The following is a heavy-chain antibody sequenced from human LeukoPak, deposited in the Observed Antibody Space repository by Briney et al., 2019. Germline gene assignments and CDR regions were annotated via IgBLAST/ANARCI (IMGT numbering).Heavy chain of an antibody. CDR3: AREDTGWYVDY. D-gene: IGHD6-19*01. Sequence: ASVKVSCKVSGYTFTDYYMHWVRQAPGQGLEWMGWINPNSAGTNYAQKFEGRVTMTRDTSISTAYMELSRLRSDDTAVYYCAREDTGWYVDYWGQGTLVTVSS. J-gene: IGHJ4*02. V-gene: IGHV1-2*02. CDR1: GYTFTDYY. CDR2: INPNSAGT.